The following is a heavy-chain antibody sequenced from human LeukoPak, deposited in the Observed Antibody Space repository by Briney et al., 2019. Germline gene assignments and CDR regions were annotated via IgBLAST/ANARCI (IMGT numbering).Heavy chain of an antibody. CDR3: ARGRIDYGVRGWFDP. V-gene: IGHV1-2*02. Sequence: ASVKVSCKASGHTFTGYYMHWVRQAPGQGLEWMGWISPNSGGTNYAQKFQGRVTMTRDTSISTAYMELSRLRSDDTAVYYCARGRIDYGVRGWFDPWGQGTLVTVSS. D-gene: IGHD4-17*01. J-gene: IGHJ5*02. CDR1: GHTFTGYY. CDR2: ISPNSGGT.